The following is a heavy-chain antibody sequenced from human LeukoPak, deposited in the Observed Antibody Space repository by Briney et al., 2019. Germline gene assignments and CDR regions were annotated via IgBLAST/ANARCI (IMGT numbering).Heavy chain of an antibody. D-gene: IGHD3-22*01. V-gene: IGHV3-21*01. Sequence: GGSLRLSCAASGFTFSTYIMNWVRQTPGKGLEWVSSIGTSTSYIYYADSVKGRFTISRDNAKNSLYLQMNSLRAEDTAVYYCARDHLPYYYDSSGYYFDYWGQGTLVTVSS. CDR3: ARDHLPYYYDSSGYYFDY. CDR2: IGTSTSYI. CDR1: GFTFSTYI. J-gene: IGHJ4*02.